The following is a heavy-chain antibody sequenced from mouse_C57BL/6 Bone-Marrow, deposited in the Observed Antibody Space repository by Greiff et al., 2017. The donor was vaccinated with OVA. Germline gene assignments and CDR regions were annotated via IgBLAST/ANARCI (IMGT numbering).Heavy chain of an antibody. CDR2: IYPGGGYT. Sequence: QVQLQQSGAELVRPGTSVKMSCKASGYTFTNYWIGWAKQRPGHGLEWIGDIYPGGGYTNYNEKFKGKATLTADKASSTAYMQISSLTSEDSAIYYCARGGYGSYFDDWGQGTTLTAAS. J-gene: IGHJ2*01. V-gene: IGHV1-63*01. D-gene: IGHD2-10*02. CDR1: GYTFTNYW. CDR3: ARGGYGSYFDD.